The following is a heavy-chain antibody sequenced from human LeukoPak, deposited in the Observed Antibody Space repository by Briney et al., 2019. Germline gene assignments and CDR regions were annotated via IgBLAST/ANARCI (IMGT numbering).Heavy chain of an antibody. CDR1: GGSISSAGDH. V-gene: IGHV4-61*08. CDR2: ISYSGST. Sequence: SQTLSLTCTVSGGSISSAGDHWGWIRQPPGKGLEWIGYISYSGSTNFNPSLKSRVTISVDTSKNQFSLKLSSVTAADTAVYYCAREGTAGTNLNWFDPWGQGTLVTVSS. CDR3: AREGTAGTNLNWFDP. D-gene: IGHD1-1*01. J-gene: IGHJ5*02.